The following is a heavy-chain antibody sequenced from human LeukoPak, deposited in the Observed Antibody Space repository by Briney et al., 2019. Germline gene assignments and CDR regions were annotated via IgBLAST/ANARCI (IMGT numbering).Heavy chain of an antibody. CDR3: ARGGYYYDSSGYPFDY. J-gene: IGHJ4*02. CDR1: GYSISSGYY. Sequence: PSETLSLTCTVSGYSISSGYYWGWIRQPPGKGLEWVSSISSSSSYIYYADSVKGRFTISRDNAKNSLYLQMNSLRAEDTAVYYCARGGYYYDSSGYPFDYWGQGTLVTVSS. CDR2: ISSSSSYI. D-gene: IGHD3-22*01. V-gene: IGHV3-21*01.